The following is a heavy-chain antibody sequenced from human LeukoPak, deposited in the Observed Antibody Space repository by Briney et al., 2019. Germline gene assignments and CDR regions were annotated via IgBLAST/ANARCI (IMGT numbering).Heavy chain of an antibody. D-gene: IGHD2-15*01. V-gene: IGHV4-34*01. Sequence: PSETLSLTCAVYGGSFSGYYWSWIRQPPGKGLEWIGEINHSGSTNYNPSLKSRVTISVDTSKNQFSLKLSSVTAADTAVYYCARGPGYYGYCSGGSCRIYYFDYWGQGTLVTVSS. J-gene: IGHJ4*02. CDR2: INHSGST. CDR3: ARGPGYYGYCSGGSCRIYYFDY. CDR1: GGSFSGYY.